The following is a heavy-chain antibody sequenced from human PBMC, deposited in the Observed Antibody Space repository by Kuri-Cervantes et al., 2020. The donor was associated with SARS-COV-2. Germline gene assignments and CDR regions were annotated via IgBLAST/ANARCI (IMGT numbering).Heavy chain of an antibody. J-gene: IGHJ6*02. D-gene: IGHD3-10*01. CDR3: ARGTNLYYGSGSYPAPYYYYGMDV. V-gene: IGHV3-11*01. CDR2: ISSSGSTI. CDR1: GFTFSDYY. Sequence: GESLKISCAASGFTFSDYYMSWIRQAPGKGLEWVSYISSSGSTIYYADSVKGRFTISRDNAKNSLYLQVNSLRAEDTAVYYCARGTNLYYGSGSYPAPYYYYGMDVWGQGTTVTVSS.